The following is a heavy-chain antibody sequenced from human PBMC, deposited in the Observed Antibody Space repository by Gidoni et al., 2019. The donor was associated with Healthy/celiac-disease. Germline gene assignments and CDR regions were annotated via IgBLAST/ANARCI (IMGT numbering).Heavy chain of an antibody. CDR3: ASWGGGGAGTTRGYFDY. D-gene: IGHD1-1*01. Sequence: QVQLVQSGAEVKKPGSDVKCPCRACGVTLRSYAIRWVRQAPGQGLEWMGGIIPSFGTANYAQKFQGRVTITADESTSTAYMELSSLRSDDTAVYYCASWGGGGAGTTRGYFDYWGQGTLVTVSS. CDR2: IIPSFGTA. J-gene: IGHJ4*02. CDR1: GVTLRSYA. V-gene: IGHV1-69*01.